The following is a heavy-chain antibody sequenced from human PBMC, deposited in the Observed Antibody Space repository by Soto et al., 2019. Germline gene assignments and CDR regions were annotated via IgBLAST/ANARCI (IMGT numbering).Heavy chain of an antibody. CDR3: AKGELGTDY. CDR1: GFIFNNYA. D-gene: IGHD1-7*01. J-gene: IGHJ4*02. V-gene: IGHV3-23*01. Sequence: EVQLLESGGGLVQPGESLRLSCAASGFIFNNYAMSWVRQAPGKGLEWVTSISGSGGSTYYEDSVKGRFTISRDNSKNTLYFQMNSLRAEDTAIYYCAKGELGTDYWGQGTLVTVSS. CDR2: ISGSGGST.